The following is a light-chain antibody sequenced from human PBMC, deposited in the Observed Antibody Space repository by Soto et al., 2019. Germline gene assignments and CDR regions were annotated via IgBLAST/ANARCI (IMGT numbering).Light chain of an antibody. Sequence: DIQMTQSPSTLSGSVGDRVTITCRASQTISSWLAWYQQKPWKAPKLLIYKASTLKSGVPSRFSGSGSGTEFTLTISSLQPDDFATYYCQHYNSYPEAFGQGTKVDIK. CDR1: QTISSW. J-gene: IGKJ1*01. CDR3: QHYNSYPEA. V-gene: IGKV1-5*03. CDR2: KAS.